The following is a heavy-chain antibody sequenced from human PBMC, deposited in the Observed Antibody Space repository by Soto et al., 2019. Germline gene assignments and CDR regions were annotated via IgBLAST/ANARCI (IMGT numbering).Heavy chain of an antibody. CDR3: ARAAKLWLGGKYYYFDY. CDR2: INHSGST. V-gene: IGHV4-34*01. D-gene: IGHD3-10*01. J-gene: IGHJ4*02. CDR1: GGSFSGYY. Sequence: SETLSLTCAVYGGSFSGYYWSWIRQPPGKGLEWIGEINHSGSTNYNPSLKSRVTISVDTSKNQFSLKLSSVTAADTAVYYCARAAKLWLGGKYYYFDYWGQGTLVTVSS.